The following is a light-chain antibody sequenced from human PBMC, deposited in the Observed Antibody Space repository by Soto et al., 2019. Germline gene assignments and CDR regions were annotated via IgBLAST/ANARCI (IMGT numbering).Light chain of an antibody. CDR3: QQYNDWPRT. CDR2: GSS. Sequence: IVMTQSPATLSVSPGESVTLSCRASQLFSSNLTWYQRRPGQAPRLLIYGSSTRATGVPPRFSGSASGTEFTLTISSLQSEDFGVYYCQQYNDWPRTFGQGTKVDIK. V-gene: IGKV3-15*01. J-gene: IGKJ1*01. CDR1: QLFSSN.